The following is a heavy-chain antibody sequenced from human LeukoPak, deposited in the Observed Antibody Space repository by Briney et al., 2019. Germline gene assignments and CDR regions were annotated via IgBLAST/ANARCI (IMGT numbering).Heavy chain of an antibody. J-gene: IGHJ4*02. CDR3: AREATRLGLRPLDY. CDR2: LNHSGST. D-gene: IGHD5/OR15-5a*01. CDR1: GGSVSCYH. V-gene: IGHV4-34*01. Sequence: SETLTLTCAVSGGSVSCYHWRWIRQPPAKGLEWIGELNHSGSTNYNPSLKSRVTISVDTSKNQFSLKLSSVTAADTAVYYCAREATRLGLRPLDYWGQGTLVTVSS.